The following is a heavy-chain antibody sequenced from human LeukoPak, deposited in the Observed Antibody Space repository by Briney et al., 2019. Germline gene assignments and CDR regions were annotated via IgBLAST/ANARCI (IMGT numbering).Heavy chain of an antibody. CDR1: GGSISTSSYY. Sequence: SETLSLTCTVSGGSISTSSYYWGWVRQPPGKGLEWIGNIFYSGSTYYSPSLKSRVTISLDTSRNQFSLKLNSVTAADTAVYYCARAGGYSYGSAVDYWGQGTLVTVSS. V-gene: IGHV4-39*07. CDR2: IFYSGST. CDR3: ARAGGYSYGSAVDY. D-gene: IGHD5-18*01. J-gene: IGHJ4*02.